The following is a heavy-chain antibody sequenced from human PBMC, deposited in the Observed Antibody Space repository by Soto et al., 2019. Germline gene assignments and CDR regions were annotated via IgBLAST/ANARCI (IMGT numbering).Heavy chain of an antibody. CDR1: GFNFNTFA. CDR3: ARVFGSAWFGGHFDN. Sequence: QVQLVESGGGVVQPGWSLRLSCAASGFNFNTFALHWVRQAPGKGLEWVAVVSHDGTDKYYADSVKGRFAISRDNSENRLFLQMDSLRNEDTAVYYCARVFGSAWFGGHFDNWGQGALVTVSS. CDR2: VSHDGTDK. V-gene: IGHV3-30*09. D-gene: IGHD6-19*01. J-gene: IGHJ4*02.